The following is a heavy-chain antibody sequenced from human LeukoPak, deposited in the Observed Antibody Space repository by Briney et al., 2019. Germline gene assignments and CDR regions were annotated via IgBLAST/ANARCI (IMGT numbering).Heavy chain of an antibody. V-gene: IGHV3-30*02. CDR1: GFTFSRSG. Sequence: GGSLRLSCAASGFTFSRSGMHWVRQAPGKGLEWVAFIRYDGSNKYYADSVKGRFTISRDNSKNTPYLQMNSLRAEDTAVYYCAKDGTGSGYYTAAAFDVWAKGQWSPSLQ. CDR2: IRYDGSNK. J-gene: IGHJ3*01. CDR3: AKDGTGSGYYTAAAFDV. D-gene: IGHD3-3*01.